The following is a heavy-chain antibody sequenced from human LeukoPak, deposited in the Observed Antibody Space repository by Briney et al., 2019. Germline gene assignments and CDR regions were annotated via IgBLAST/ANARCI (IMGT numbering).Heavy chain of an antibody. D-gene: IGHD2-21*02. V-gene: IGHV3-13*01. CDR3: VALGDRIY. CDR1: GFTFSSYD. J-gene: IGHJ4*02. CDR2: ISAAGDT. Sequence: SGGSLRLSCAASGFTFSSYDMHWVRQATGKGLEWVSAISAAGDTYYLDSVKGRFTISGENAKNSLYLQMNSLRAGDTAVYYCVALGDRIYWGQGTLVTVSS.